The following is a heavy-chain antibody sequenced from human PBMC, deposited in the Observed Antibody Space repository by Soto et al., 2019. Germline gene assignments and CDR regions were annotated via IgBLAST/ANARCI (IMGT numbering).Heavy chain of an antibody. CDR2: IHHTGYT. V-gene: IGHV4-30-4*01. CDR3: ARDLGFGDSNYYYYGMDV. J-gene: IGHJ6*02. D-gene: IGHD4-17*01. Sequence: SETLSLTWTVSGDSIKSPDYYWSWIRQPPGKGLEWIGYIHHTGYTNYSPPLKRRVTISLDKSKNQVSLKLSSVTAADTAVYYCARDLGFGDSNYYYYGMDVWGQGTSVTVSS. CDR1: GDSIKSPDYY.